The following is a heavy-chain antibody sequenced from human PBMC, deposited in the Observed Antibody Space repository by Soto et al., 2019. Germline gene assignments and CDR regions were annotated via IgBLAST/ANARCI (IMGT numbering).Heavy chain of an antibody. D-gene: IGHD5-12*01. CDR2: IKSKTDGGTT. CDR3: TTSGYDSIPGY. CDR1: GFTFSNAW. Sequence: KTVGSRRLSCAASGFTFSNAWMSWVRQAPGKGLEWVGRIKSKTDGGTTDYAALVKGRFTISRDDSKNTLYLQMNSLKTEDTAVYYCTTSGYDSIPGYWGQGTLVTVSS. J-gene: IGHJ4*02. V-gene: IGHV3-15*01.